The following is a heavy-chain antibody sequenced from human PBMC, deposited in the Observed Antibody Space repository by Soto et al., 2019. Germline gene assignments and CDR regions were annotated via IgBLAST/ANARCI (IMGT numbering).Heavy chain of an antibody. D-gene: IGHD2-2*01. CDR3: ARGGVGVPAAWDYTGYFDL. V-gene: IGHV3-33*01. CDR1: GFTFSSYG. Sequence: QVQLVESGGGVVQPGRSLRLSCAASGFTFSSYGMHWVRQAPGKGLEWVAVIWYDGSNKYYADSVKGRFTISRDNSKNTLYLQMNSLRAEDTGVYYCARGGVGVPAAWDYTGYFDLWGRGTLVTVSP. CDR2: IWYDGSNK. J-gene: IGHJ2*01.